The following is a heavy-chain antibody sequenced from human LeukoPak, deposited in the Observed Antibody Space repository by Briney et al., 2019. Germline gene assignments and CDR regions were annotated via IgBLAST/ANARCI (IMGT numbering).Heavy chain of an antibody. Sequence: SETLSLTCTVSGGSISSYYWIWIRQPPGKGLEWIGYIYYSGSTNYDPSLKSRVTMSVDTSKNQFSLRLSSVTAADTAVYYCARVGATLDHNYYYMDIWGKGTTVTISS. D-gene: IGHD1-26*01. V-gene: IGHV4-59*01. CDR2: IYYSGST. CDR3: ARVGATLDHNYYYMDI. J-gene: IGHJ6*03. CDR1: GGSISSYY.